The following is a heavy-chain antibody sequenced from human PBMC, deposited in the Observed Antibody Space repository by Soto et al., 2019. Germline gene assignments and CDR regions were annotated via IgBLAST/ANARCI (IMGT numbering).Heavy chain of an antibody. CDR2: IIPIFGTA. J-gene: IGHJ6*02. CDR1: GGTFSSYA. Sequence: SVKVSCKASGGTFSSYAISWVRQAPGQGLEWMGGIIPIFGTANYAQKLQGRVTITADESTSTAYMELSSLRSEDTAVYYCARAYDFWSGYYTYYYGMDVWGQGTTVTVSS. CDR3: ARAYDFWSGYYTYYYGMDV. D-gene: IGHD3-3*01. V-gene: IGHV1-69*01.